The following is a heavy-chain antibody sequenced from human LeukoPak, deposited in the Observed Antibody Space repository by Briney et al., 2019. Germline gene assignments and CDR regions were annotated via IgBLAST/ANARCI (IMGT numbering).Heavy chain of an antibody. CDR2: ISYDGSNK. CDR1: GFTFSSYW. Sequence: GGSLRLSCAASGFTFSSYWMSWVRQAPGKGLEWVAVISYDGSNKYYADSVKGRFTISRDNSKNTLYLQMNSLRAEDTAVYYCAKDLLFDYWGQGTLVTVSS. D-gene: IGHD2/OR15-2a*01. J-gene: IGHJ4*02. CDR3: AKDLLFDY. V-gene: IGHV3-30*18.